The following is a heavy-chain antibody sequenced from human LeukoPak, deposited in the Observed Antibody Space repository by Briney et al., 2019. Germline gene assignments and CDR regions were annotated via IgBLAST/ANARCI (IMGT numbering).Heavy chain of an antibody. CDR2: IIPIFGTA. V-gene: IGHV1-69*06. CDR1: GGTFSSYA. J-gene: IGHJ3*02. D-gene: IGHD2-2*01. CDR3: ARAGCSSTSCYYAAFDI. Sequence: SVKVSCKASGGTFSSYAISWVRQAPGQGLEWMGGIIPIFGTANYAQKFQGRVTITADKSTSTAYMELSSLRSEDTAVYYCARAGCSSTSCYYAAFDIWGQGTMVTVSS.